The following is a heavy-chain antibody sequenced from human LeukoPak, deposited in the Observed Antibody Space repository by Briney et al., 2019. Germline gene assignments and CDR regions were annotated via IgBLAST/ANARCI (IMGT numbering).Heavy chain of an antibody. CDR3: AREYIVATIGWFDP. CDR2: ISSSSSYI. Sequence: GGSLGLSCAASGFTFSSYSMNWVRQAPGKGLEWVSSISSSSSYIYYADSVKGRFTISRDNAKNSLYLQMNSLRAEDTAVYYCAREYIVATIGWFDPWGQGTLVTVSS. CDR1: GFTFSSYS. D-gene: IGHD5-12*01. V-gene: IGHV3-21*01. J-gene: IGHJ5*02.